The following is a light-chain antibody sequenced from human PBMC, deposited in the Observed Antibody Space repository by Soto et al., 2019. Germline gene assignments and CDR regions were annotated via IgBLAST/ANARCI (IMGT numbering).Light chain of an antibody. Sequence: EIVLTQSPGTLSLSPGERATLSCRASQSVSSSSLAWYQQKRGQAPRLVIHDASSRATGIPDRFSGSGSGTDFTLTISRLEPEDFAVYYCQQYGGSPRTFGQGTKVEVK. CDR3: QQYGGSPRT. V-gene: IGKV3-20*01. CDR2: DAS. CDR1: QSVSSSS. J-gene: IGKJ1*01.